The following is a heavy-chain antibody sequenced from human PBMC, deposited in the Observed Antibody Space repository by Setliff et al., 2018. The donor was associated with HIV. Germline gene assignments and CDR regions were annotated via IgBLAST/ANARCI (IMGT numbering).Heavy chain of an antibody. CDR1: GGSISTSSYY. Sequence: SETLSLTCTVSGGSISTSSYYWGWIRQPPGKGLEWIGSIYSSGNTYYSPSLKNRVSMSVDWSKNQFSLKLSSVTAADTAVYYCARLFQWMSYSFDIWGQGTMVA. CDR3: ARLFQWMSYSFDI. V-gene: IGHV4-39*01. J-gene: IGHJ3*02. D-gene: IGHD5-12*01. CDR2: IYSSGNT.